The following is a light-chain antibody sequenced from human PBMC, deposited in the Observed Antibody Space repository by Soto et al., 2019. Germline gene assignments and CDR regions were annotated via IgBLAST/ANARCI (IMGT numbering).Light chain of an antibody. V-gene: IGLV2-14*01. Sequence: QSALTQPASVSGSPGQSITISCTGTSSDVGTYNYVSWYQHRPGKAPKLMIYDVSYRPSGVSNRFSGSKSANTASLTISGLEAEDEADYYCISYTTSNTQVFGGGTKLTVL. CDR1: SSDVGTYNY. J-gene: IGLJ3*02. CDR3: ISYTTSNTQV. CDR2: DVS.